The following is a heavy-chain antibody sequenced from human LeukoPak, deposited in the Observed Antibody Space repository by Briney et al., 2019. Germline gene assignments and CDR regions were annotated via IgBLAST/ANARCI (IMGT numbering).Heavy chain of an antibody. V-gene: IGHV1-2*06. J-gene: IGHJ4*02. CDR1: GYTFTGYY. CDR2: INPNSGGT. CDR3: ARETEAFQFDY. Sequence: ASVKVSCKASGYTFTGYYMHWVRQAPGHGLEWMGRINPNSGGTNYAQKFQGRVTMTRDTSISTGYMELSRLRSDDTAVYYCARETEAFQFDYWGQGTLVTVSS.